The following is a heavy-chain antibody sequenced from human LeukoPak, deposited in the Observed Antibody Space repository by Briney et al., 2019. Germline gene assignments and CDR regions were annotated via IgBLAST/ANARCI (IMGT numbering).Heavy chain of an antibody. Sequence: ASVKVSYKASGGTFSSYAISWVRQAPGQGLEWMGGIIPIFGTANYAQKLQGRVTITTDESTSTAYMELSSLRSEDTAVYYCARDLVTIFGVVTPSNWFDPWGQGTLVTVSS. CDR1: GGTFSSYA. CDR3: ARDLVTIFGVVTPSNWFDP. J-gene: IGHJ5*02. V-gene: IGHV1-69*05. CDR2: IIPIFGTA. D-gene: IGHD3-3*01.